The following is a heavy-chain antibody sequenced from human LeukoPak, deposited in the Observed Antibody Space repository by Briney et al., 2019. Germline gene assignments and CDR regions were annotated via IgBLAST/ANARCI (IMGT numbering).Heavy chain of an antibody. J-gene: IGHJ4*02. CDR3: AKGAYYFDY. V-gene: IGHV3-30*18. CDR1: GFTFSSYG. CDR2: ISYDGSNK. Sequence: GGSLRLSCAASGFTFSSYGMHWVRQAPGKGLEWVAVISYDGSNKYYADSVKGRFTISRDNSKNTLYLQMNSLRAEDTAVYYCAKGAYYFDYWGQGTLVTVSS.